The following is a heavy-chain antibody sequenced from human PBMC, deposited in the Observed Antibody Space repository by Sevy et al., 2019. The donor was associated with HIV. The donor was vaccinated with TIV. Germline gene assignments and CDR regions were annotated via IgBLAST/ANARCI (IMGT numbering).Heavy chain of an antibody. V-gene: IGHV1-24*01. CDR2: SDPEDGKT. Sequence: ASVKVSCKVSGYTLTESSIHWVRQAPGKGLEWMGGSDPEDGKTIYAQNFQDRVTMTEDISTDTVYMELSSLRSEDTAVYYCATITHCSDIRCYWFDPWGQGTLVTVSS. D-gene: IGHD2-2*01. CDR3: ATITHCSDIRCYWFDP. CDR1: GYTLTESS. J-gene: IGHJ5*02.